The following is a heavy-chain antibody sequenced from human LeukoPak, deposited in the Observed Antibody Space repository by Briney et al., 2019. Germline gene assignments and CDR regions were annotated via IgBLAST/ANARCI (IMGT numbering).Heavy chain of an antibody. J-gene: IGHJ1*01. CDR1: GYTFTDYG. Sequence: ASVKVSCNASGYTFTDYGMHWVRQAPGQGLEWMAWINTGNGNAKYSEKFQGRVTITRDTSASTAYMDLSSLRSEDTAVYYCARVPLHDSNKYYYPHWGQGTVVTVSS. V-gene: IGHV1-3*04. CDR3: ARVPLHDSNKYYYPH. D-gene: IGHD3-10*01. CDR2: INTGNGNA.